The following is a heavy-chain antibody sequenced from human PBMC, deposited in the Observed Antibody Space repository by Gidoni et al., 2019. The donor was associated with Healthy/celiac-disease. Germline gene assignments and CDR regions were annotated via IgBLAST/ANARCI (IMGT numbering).Heavy chain of an antibody. Sequence: EVQLVESGGVVVQPGGSLRLSCAASGFPFDDYTMHWVRQAPGKGLEWVSLISWDGGSTYYADSVKGRFTISRDNSKNSLYLQMNSLRTEDTALYYCAKDKDYGDYFDYWGQGTLVTVSS. D-gene: IGHD4-17*01. J-gene: IGHJ4*02. CDR1: GFPFDDYT. V-gene: IGHV3-43*01. CDR2: ISWDGGST. CDR3: AKDKDYGDYFDY.